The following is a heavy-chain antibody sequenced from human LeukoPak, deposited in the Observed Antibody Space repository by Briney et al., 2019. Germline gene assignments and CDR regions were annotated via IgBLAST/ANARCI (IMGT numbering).Heavy chain of an antibody. D-gene: IGHD2-8*01. CDR3: TRGLYCTHGVFSYYFDY. CDR1: GYSISTTYY. J-gene: IGHJ4*02. Sequence: PSETLSLTCTVSGYSISTTYYWGWIRQPPGKGLEWIGTIYHSGSTYYNQSLNSRVTISVDTSKNQFSLKLSSVTAADTAVYYLTRGLYCTHGVFSYYFDYWGQGTLVTVSS. V-gene: IGHV4-38-2*02. CDR2: IYHSGST.